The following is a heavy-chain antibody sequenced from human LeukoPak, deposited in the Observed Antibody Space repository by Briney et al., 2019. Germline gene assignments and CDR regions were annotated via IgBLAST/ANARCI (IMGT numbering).Heavy chain of an antibody. J-gene: IGHJ4*02. D-gene: IGHD3-10*01. Sequence: ASVKVSCKASGYTFTSYGISWVRQAPGQGLEWMGWISAYNGNTNYAQKLQGRVTMTTDTSTSTAYMELRSLRSDDTAVYYCARLYGSGSYYNLFGDYWGQGTLVTVSS. CDR1: GYTFTSYG. CDR2: ISAYNGNT. V-gene: IGHV1-18*01. CDR3: ARLYGSGSYYNLFGDY.